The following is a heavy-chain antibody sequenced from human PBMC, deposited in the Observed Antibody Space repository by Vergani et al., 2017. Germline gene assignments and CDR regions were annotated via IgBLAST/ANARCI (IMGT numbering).Heavy chain of an antibody. CDR3: AGNLRLLYNRFDP. Sequence: QVQLVESGGGVVQPGRSLRLSCVASGFTFNQYGMHWVRQAPGKGLEWVAVTWYDGNNKQYADSVKGRFTISRDNSKSTMYLQMNSLGDEYTGGYYCAGNLRLLYNRFDPWGQGTLVTVSS. V-gene: IGHV3-33*01. CDR1: GFTFNQYG. J-gene: IGHJ5*02. D-gene: IGHD1-14*01. CDR2: TWYDGNNK.